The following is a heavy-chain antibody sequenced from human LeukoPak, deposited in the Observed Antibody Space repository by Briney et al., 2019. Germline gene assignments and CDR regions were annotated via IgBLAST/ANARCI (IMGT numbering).Heavy chain of an antibody. V-gene: IGHV3-53*01. CDR3: ARDYDSSGRFTY. CDR2: IYSGGST. J-gene: IGHJ4*02. CDR1: GFTVSSNY. D-gene: IGHD3-22*01. Sequence: GGSLRLSCAASGFTVSSNYMSWVRQAPGKGLEWVSVIYSGGSTYYADSVKGRFTISRDNSKNTLYLQMNSLRAEDTAVYYCARDYDSSGRFTYWGQGTLVTVSS.